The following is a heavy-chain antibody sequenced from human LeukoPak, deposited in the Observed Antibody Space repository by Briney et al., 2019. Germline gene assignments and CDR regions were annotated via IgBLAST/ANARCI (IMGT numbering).Heavy chain of an antibody. D-gene: IGHD2-15*01. CDR2: ISYDGSNE. CDR1: GFTFSSYA. V-gene: IGHV3-30*01. CDR3: AREGGGYWFDP. J-gene: IGHJ5*02. Sequence: GGSLRLSCAASGFTFSSYAMHWVRQAPGKGLEWVAVISYDGSNEYHADSVKGRFTISRDNSKNTLYLQMNSLRAEDTAVYYCAREGGGYWFDPWGQGTLVTVSS.